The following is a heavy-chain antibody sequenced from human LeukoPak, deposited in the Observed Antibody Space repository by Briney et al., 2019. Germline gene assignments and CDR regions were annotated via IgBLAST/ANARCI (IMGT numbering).Heavy chain of an antibody. CDR3: ARVQLELLKDDAFDI. D-gene: IGHD1-7*01. J-gene: IGHJ3*02. Sequence: GGSLRLSCAASGFTFSDYYMSWIRQAPGKGLEWVSYISSSGSTIYYADSVKGRFTISRDNAKNSLYLQMNSLRAEDTAVYYCARVQLELLKDDAFDIWGQGTMVTVSS. CDR1: GFTFSDYY. V-gene: IGHV3-11*01. CDR2: ISSSGSTI.